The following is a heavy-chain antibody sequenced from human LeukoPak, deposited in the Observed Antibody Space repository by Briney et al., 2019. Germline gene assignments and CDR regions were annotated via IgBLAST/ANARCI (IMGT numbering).Heavy chain of an antibody. CDR1: GGSIRSGDFY. J-gene: IGHJ5*02. CDR3: ARGLGYCSGGSCYAKMYNWFDP. CDR2: IYYSGTT. D-gene: IGHD2-15*01. V-gene: IGHV4-30-4*08. Sequence: SETLSLTCTVSGGSIRSGDFYWSWIRQHPGKGLEWIGYIYYSGTTYYSPSLKSRVTISVDRSKNQFSLKLSSVTAADTAVYFCARGLGYCSGGSCYAKMYNWFDPWGQGTLVTVSS.